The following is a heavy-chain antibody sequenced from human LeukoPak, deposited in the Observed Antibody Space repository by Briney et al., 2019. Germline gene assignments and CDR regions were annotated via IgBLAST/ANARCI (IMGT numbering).Heavy chain of an antibody. CDR2: INHSGST. D-gene: IGHD6-19*01. CDR1: GGAFSGYY. J-gene: IGHJ4*02. V-gene: IGHV4-34*01. CDR3: ARSPRYSSGWFGV. Sequence: SETFSLTCAVYGGAFSGYYWSWIRQPPGKGLEWIGEINHSGSTNYNPSLKSRVTISVDTSKNQFSLKLSSVTAADTAVYYCARSPRYSSGWFGVWGQGTLVTVSS.